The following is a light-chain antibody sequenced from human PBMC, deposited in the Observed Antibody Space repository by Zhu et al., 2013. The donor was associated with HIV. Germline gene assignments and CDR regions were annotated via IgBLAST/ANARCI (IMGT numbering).Light chain of an antibody. CDR1: RSDVGGYNY. CDR2: EVI. J-gene: IGLJ1*01. Sequence: QSALTQPPSASGSPGQSVTISCTGTRSDVGGYNYVSWYQQHPGKVPKLIIYEVIKRPQGSLSLSGSKSGNTASLTVSGLQPEDEADYYCSSYAGITNVFGSGTKVTVL. V-gene: IGLV2-8*01. CDR3: SSYAGITNV.